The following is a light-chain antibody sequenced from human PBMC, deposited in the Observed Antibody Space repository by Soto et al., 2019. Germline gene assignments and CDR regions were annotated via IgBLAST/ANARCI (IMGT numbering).Light chain of an antibody. V-gene: IGKV1-39*01. CDR3: QQSYSPLLT. CDR2: AAS. CDR1: QSISSD. J-gene: IGKJ3*01. Sequence: DIQMTQSPSSLSASVGDRVTITCRASQSISSDLNWYQQKPGKAPKLLIYAASSLQSGVPSRFSGSGSGTDFTLTISSLQPEDFATYYCQQSYSPLLTFGPGTKVDIK.